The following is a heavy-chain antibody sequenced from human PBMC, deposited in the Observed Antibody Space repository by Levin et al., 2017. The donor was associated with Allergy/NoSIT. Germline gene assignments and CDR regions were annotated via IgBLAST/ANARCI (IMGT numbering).Heavy chain of an antibody. V-gene: IGHV4-34*01. CDR2: INHSGST. J-gene: IGHJ5*02. CDR1: GGSFSGYY. D-gene: IGHD6-6*01. Sequence: PSETLSLTCAVYGGSFSGYYWSWIRQPPGKGLEWIGEINHSGSTNYNPSLKSRVTISVDTSKNQSSLKLSSVTAADTAVYYCARGVKVPYSSSSPRVDPWGQGTLVTVSS. CDR3: ARGVKVPYSSSSPRVDP.